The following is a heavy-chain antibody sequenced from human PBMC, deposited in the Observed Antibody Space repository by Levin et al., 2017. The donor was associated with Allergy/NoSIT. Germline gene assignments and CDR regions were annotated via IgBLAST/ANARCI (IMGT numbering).Heavy chain of an antibody. CDR2: INPNSGGT. CDR3: ARGTGSGWFDP. D-gene: IGHD3-10*01. J-gene: IGHJ5*02. Sequence: GESLKISCKASGYTFTGYYMHWVRQAPGQGLEWMGRINPNSGGTNYAQKFQGRVTMTRDTSISTAYMELSRLRSDDTAVYYCARGTGSGWFDPWGQGTLVTVSS. V-gene: IGHV1-2*06. CDR1: GYTFTGYY.